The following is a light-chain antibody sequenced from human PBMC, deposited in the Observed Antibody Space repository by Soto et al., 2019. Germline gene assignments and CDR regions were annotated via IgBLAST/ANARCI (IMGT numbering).Light chain of an antibody. CDR2: KVS. CDR1: QSLVYRDGNTY. Sequence: DVVMTQSPLSLPVTLGQPASISCRSSQSLVYRDGNTYLNWFQQRPGQSPRRLIYKVSNRESGVTDVVSGSGSGTELPLKISRAEAEDVGVYCCLQGTHWPWTFGQGTKVEIK. CDR3: LQGTHWPWT. V-gene: IGKV2-30*01. J-gene: IGKJ1*01.